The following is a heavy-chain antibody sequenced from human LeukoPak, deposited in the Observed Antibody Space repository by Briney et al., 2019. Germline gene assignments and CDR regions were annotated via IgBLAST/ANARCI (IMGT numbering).Heavy chain of an antibody. CDR1: GYTFTSYG. D-gene: IGHD3-10*01. J-gene: IGHJ4*02. Sequence: ASVKVSCKASGYTFTSYGISWVRQAPGQGLEWMGWISAYNGNTDYAQKLQGRVTMTTDTSTSTAYMELRSLRSDDTAVYYCARDGFDRGQGYFDYWGQGTLVTVSS. CDR3: ARDGFDRGQGYFDY. V-gene: IGHV1-18*01. CDR2: ISAYNGNT.